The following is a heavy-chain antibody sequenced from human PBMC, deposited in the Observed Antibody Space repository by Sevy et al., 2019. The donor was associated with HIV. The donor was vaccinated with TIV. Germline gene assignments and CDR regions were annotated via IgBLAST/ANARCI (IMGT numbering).Heavy chain of an antibody. CDR3: ARRNDFDI. Sequence: SETLSLTCTVSGGSINSDHWNWIRQPPGKGLEWIGYVYYTGGTNHNPSLKNRVTISVDRTKNQFSLKLTSVTAADTAVHYCARRNDFDIWGQGTMVTVSS. CDR2: VYYTGGT. V-gene: IGHV4-59*08. J-gene: IGHJ3*02. CDR1: GGSINSDH.